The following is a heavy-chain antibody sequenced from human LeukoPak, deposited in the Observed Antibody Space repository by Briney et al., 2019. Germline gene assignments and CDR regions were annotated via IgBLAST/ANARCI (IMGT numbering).Heavy chain of an antibody. Sequence: GGSLRLSCAASGFTFSSYGIHWVRQAPGKGLEWVAFIRYDGSNKYYADSVKGRFTISRDNSKNTLYLQMNSLRAGDTAVYYCARAAYSSTWYSRYFDLWGRGTLVTVSS. CDR2: IRYDGSNK. J-gene: IGHJ2*01. CDR1: GFTFSSYG. V-gene: IGHV3-30*02. D-gene: IGHD6-13*01. CDR3: ARAAYSSTWYSRYFDL.